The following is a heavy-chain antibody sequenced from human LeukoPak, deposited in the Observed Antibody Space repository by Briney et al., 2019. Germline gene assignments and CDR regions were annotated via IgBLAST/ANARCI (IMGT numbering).Heavy chain of an antibody. CDR2: INPNSGGT. CDR3: ARLDAIAVAGGSLDY. CDR1: GYTFTDHY. J-gene: IGHJ4*02. Sequence: GASVKVSCKALGYTFTDHYFHWLRQAPGQGLEWMGWINPNSGGTNYAQKFQGRVTMTRDTSISTAYMELSRLRSDDTAVYYCARLDAIAVAGGSLDYWGQGTLVTVSS. V-gene: IGHV1-2*02. D-gene: IGHD6-19*01.